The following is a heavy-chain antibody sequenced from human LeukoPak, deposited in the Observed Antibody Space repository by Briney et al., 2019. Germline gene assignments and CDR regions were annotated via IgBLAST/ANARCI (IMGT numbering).Heavy chain of an antibody. CDR1: GYSISSGYY. D-gene: IGHD3-3*01. CDR3: ARGTNSGVSPNHAAFDI. Sequence: SETLSLTCAVSGYSISSGYYWGWIRQPPGKGLEWIGSIYHSGSTYYNPSLKSRVTISVDTSKNQFSLKLSSVTAADTAVYYCARGTNSGVSPNHAAFDIWGQGTMVTVYS. V-gene: IGHV4-38-2*01. CDR2: IYHSGST. J-gene: IGHJ3*02.